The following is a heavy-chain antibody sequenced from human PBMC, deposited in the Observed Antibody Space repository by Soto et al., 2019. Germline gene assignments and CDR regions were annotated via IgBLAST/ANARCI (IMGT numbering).Heavy chain of an antibody. J-gene: IGHJ4*02. CDR2: IALGNGNT. CDR1: GNTFTDSA. D-gene: IGHD3-22*01. Sequence: APVKVSCKASGNTFTDSAIHWVRQATGQSLELLGWIALGNGNTKYSQKFQGRVTFTRDTPATTAYMELSSLRSEDTAVYYCARGDYYDSSGYYPYWGQGTLVTVSS. V-gene: IGHV1-3*01. CDR3: ARGDYYDSSGYYPY.